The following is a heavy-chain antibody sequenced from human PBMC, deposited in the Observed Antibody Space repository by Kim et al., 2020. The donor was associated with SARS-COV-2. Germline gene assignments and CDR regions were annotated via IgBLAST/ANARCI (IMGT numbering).Heavy chain of an antibody. CDR3: ARCGACCGDYAEV. Sequence: SETLSLTCAVSGGSISSSNWWSWVRQPPGKGLEWIGEIYHSGSTNYNPSLKSRVTISVDKSKNQFSLKLSSVTAADTAVYYCARCGACCGDYAEVWGQGTTVTVSS. CDR2: IYHSGST. D-gene: IGHD4-17*01. V-gene: IGHV4-4*02. J-gene: IGHJ6*02. CDR1: GGSISSSNW.